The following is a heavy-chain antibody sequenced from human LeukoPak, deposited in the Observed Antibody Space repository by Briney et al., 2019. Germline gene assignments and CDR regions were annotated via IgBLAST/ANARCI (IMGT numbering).Heavy chain of an antibody. CDR3: AKPRDSSGYYGRPLDV. J-gene: IGHJ6*02. CDR1: GFTFSSYA. CDR2: MSGSGRSI. Sequence: GGSLRLSCAASGFTFSSYAISWVRQAPGKGLEWLSHMSGSGRSIYYADSVKGRFTISRDNSENTLYLQMKSLRAEDTAVYYCAKPRDSSGYYGRPLDVWGQGTTVTVS. V-gene: IGHV3-23*01. D-gene: IGHD3-22*01.